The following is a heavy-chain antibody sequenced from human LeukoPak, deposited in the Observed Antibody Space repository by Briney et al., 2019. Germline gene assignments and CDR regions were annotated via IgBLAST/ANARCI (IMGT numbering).Heavy chain of an antibody. J-gene: IGHJ3*02. V-gene: IGHV4-34*01. Sequence: SETLSLTCAVYGGSFSGYYWTWIRQPPGKGLEWIGEINHRRSTKYSPSLKSRVTISVDTSKNQFSLKLSSVTAADTAVYYCARDPSSPAMNAFDIWGQGTMVTVSS. D-gene: IGHD6-6*01. CDR3: ARDPSSPAMNAFDI. CDR2: INHRRST. CDR1: GGSFSGYY.